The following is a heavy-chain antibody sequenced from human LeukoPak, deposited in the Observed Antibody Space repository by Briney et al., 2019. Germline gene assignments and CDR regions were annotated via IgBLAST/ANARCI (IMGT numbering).Heavy chain of an antibody. CDR3: VTHEAMVDY. J-gene: IGHJ4*02. D-gene: IGHD5-18*01. V-gene: IGHV1-69*13. Sequence: GASVKVSCKASGGTFISYAISWVRQAPGQGLEWMGGIIPIFGTANYAQKFQGRVTITADESTSTAYMELRSLRSDDTAVYYCVTHEAMVDYWGQGTLVTVSS. CDR1: GGTFISYA. CDR2: IIPIFGTA.